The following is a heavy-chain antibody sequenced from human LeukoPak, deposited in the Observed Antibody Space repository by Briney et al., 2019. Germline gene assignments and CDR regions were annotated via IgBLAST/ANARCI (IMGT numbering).Heavy chain of an antibody. CDR3: ARRYFDY. J-gene: IGHJ4*02. CDR1: GFSFSGYW. Sequence: GGSLRLSCVGSGFSFSGYWMSWVRQAPGKGLEWVANIKQDGSEKYYVDSVKGRFTISRDNAKNSLYLQMTSLRAEDTAVYYCARRYFDYWGQGTLVTVSS. V-gene: IGHV3-7*01. CDR2: IKQDGSEK.